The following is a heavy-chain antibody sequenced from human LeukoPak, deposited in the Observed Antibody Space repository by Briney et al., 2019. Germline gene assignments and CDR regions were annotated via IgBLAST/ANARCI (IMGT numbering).Heavy chain of an antibody. Sequence: PGGSLRLSCAASGFTFSSYWMSWVRQAPGKGLEWVANIKQDGSEKYYVDSVKGRFTISRDNAKNSLYLQMNGLRAEDTAVYYCAKDRDYYYYDSSGYSGELDYWGQGTLVTVSS. CDR2: IKQDGSEK. V-gene: IGHV3-7*01. D-gene: IGHD3-22*01. J-gene: IGHJ4*02. CDR3: AKDRDYYYYDSSGYSGELDY. CDR1: GFTFSSYW.